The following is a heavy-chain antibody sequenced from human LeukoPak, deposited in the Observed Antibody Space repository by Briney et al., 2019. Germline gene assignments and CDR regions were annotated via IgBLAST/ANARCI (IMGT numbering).Heavy chain of an antibody. CDR2: ISSSSSYI. CDR3: AKDRGSGTYSTFDS. D-gene: IGHD1-26*01. Sequence: GGSLRLSCAASGFTFSSYSMNWVRQAPGKGLEWVSSISSSSSYIYYAVSVKGRFTISRDNSKNTLYLQMNSLRAGDTAVYYCAKDRGSGTYSTFDSWGQGTLVTVSS. CDR1: GFTFSSYS. V-gene: IGHV3-21*04. J-gene: IGHJ4*02.